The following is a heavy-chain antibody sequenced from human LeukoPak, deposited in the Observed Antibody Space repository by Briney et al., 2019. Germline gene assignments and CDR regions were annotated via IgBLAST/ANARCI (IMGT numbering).Heavy chain of an antibody. V-gene: IGHV4-39*07. Sequence: SETLSLTCAVSGASISSNHYYWGWIRHPPGKGLEWIGSVFHSGSTYYNPSLKTRVTMSLDASKRQFSLNLTSVTAADTAVYYCARSPVFGVIILHFDCWGQRSLVTLSS. J-gene: IGHJ4*02. CDR1: GASISSNHYY. CDR3: ARSPVFGVIILHFDC. CDR2: VFHSGST. D-gene: IGHD3-3*01.